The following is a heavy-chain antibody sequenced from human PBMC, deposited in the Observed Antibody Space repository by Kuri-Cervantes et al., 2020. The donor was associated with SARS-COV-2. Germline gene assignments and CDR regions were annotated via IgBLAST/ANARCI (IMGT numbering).Heavy chain of an antibody. Sequence: GSLRLSCAASGFTFSSYAMSWVRQAPGKGLEWVSAISGSGGSTYYADSVKGRFTISRDNSKNTLYLQMNSLRAEDTAVYYCAKDNGVAARPPYYFDYWGQGTLVTVSS. CDR1: GFTFSSYA. CDR2: ISGSGGST. D-gene: IGHD6-6*01. J-gene: IGHJ4*02. CDR3: AKDNGVAARPPYYFDY. V-gene: IGHV3-23*01.